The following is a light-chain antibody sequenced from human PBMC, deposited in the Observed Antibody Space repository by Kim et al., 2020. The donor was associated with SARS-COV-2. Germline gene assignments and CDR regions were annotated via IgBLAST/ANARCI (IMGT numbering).Light chain of an antibody. CDR3: QQRSKWPEYN. CDR2: DAS. J-gene: IGKJ2*01. Sequence: EIVLTQSPATLSLSPGERATLSCRASQSVSSYLAWYQQKHGQAPSLLIYDASNRATGIPARFSGSGSGTDFTLTISSLEPEDFAVYYWQQRSKWPEYNFGNRNKLDI. CDR1: QSVSSY. V-gene: IGKV3-11*01.